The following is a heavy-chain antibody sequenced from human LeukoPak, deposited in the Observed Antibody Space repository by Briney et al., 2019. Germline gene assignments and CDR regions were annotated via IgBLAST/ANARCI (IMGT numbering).Heavy chain of an antibody. CDR1: GFTFGNYG. D-gene: IGHD3-16*01. J-gene: IGHJ4*02. Sequence: PGGSLRLSCGASGFTFGNYGLGWVRHAPGKGLEWVSAISASGGNTYYADSVRGRFTISRDNSKNTLYLQMNSLRAEDTALYYCAKEMGGSQPFDYWGQGTLVTVS. CDR2: ISASGGNT. V-gene: IGHV3-23*01. CDR3: AKEMGGSQPFDY.